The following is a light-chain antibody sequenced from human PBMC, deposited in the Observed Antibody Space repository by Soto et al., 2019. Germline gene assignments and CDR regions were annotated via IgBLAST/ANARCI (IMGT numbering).Light chain of an antibody. CDR3: QLYNSNTWS. V-gene: IGKV1-5*01. J-gene: IGKJ1*01. CDR2: GAS. Sequence: DIQMTQSPSTLSASVGGRVTITCRASQSVGTWVAWYQQKPGKAPKLVIYGASNLESGVPSRFSGSVSGTEFTHTTTTLLPDDYATDVCQLYNSNTWSFGPGTKV. CDR1: QSVGTW.